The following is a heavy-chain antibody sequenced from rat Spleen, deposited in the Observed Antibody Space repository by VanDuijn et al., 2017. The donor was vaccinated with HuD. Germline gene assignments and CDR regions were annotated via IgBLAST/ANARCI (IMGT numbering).Heavy chain of an antibody. J-gene: IGHJ2*01. CDR3: VRHQVAPFDY. D-gene: IGHD3-1*01. CDR1: GFSLTSNG. CDR2: IWAGGSK. V-gene: IGHV2-72*01. Sequence: QVQLKESGPGLMQPSETLSLTCTVSGFSLTSNGVGWVRQPLGKGLMWMGTIWAGGSKKYNSAVQSRLGISRDTSNGQVFLKMNSLQPEDTGTYYCVRHQVAPFDYWGQGVMVTVSS.